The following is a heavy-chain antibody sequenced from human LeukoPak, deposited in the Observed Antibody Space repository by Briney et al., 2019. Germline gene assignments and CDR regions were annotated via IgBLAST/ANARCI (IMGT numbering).Heavy chain of an antibody. Sequence: GGSLRLSCAASGFTFSDYYMSWIRQAPGKGLEWVSYISSSGSTIYYADSVKGRFTISRDNAKNSLYLQMNSLRAEDTAVYYCARGRGIAAAGTLSSPYYYYGMDVWGQGTTVTVSS. CDR3: ARGRGIAAAGTLSSPYYYYGMDV. CDR1: GFTFSDYY. CDR2: ISSSGSTI. V-gene: IGHV3-11*04. J-gene: IGHJ6*02. D-gene: IGHD6-13*01.